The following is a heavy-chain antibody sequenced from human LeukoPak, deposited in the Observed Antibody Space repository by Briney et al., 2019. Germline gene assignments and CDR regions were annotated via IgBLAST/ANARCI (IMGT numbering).Heavy chain of an antibody. D-gene: IGHD3/OR15-3a*01. J-gene: IGHJ4*02. V-gene: IGHV3-49*04. CDR1: GFTFGDHG. CDR3: TRDKDWSYDY. CDR2: IRRKVYGGTT. Sequence: GGSLRLSCTASGFTFGDHGMGWVRQAPEKGLEWVGFIRRKVYGGTTEYAASVRGRFSISRDDSKSIAYLEMNSLKTEDTAVYYCTRDKDWSYDYRGQGTLVTVSS.